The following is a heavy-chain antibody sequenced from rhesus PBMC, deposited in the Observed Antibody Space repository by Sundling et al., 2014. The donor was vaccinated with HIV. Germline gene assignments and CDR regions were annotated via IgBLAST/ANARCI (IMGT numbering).Heavy chain of an antibody. CDR3: ARVRYSGGWSENFDY. CDR1: GGSISSSY. CDR2: IYGSGSST. J-gene: IGHJ4*01. V-gene: IGHV4-169*01. D-gene: IGHD6-37*01. Sequence: QVQLQESGPGLVKPSETLSVTCAVSGGSISSSYWTWIRQAPGKGLDWIGYIYGSGSSTNYNPSLKSRVAISKDTSKNHFFLKLSSVTAADTAVYYCARVRYSGGWSENFDYWGQGVLVTVSS.